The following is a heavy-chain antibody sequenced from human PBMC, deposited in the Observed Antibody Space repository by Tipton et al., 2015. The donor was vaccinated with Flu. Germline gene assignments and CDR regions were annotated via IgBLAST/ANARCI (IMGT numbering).Heavy chain of an antibody. CDR2: IYASGST. CDR1: GGSISTYY. CDR3: AREVRFLGSYFDY. V-gene: IGHV4-4*07. Sequence: TLSLTCTVSGGSISTYYWSWIRQPAGKGLEWIGRIYASGSTNYNPSLKSRVTISVDTSKNQFSLKLSSVTAADTAVYYCAREVRFLGSYFDYWGQGTLVTVSS. D-gene: IGHD3-10*01. J-gene: IGHJ4*02.